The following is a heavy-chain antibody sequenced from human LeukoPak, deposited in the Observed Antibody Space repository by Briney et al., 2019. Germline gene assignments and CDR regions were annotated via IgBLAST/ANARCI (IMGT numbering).Heavy chain of an antibody. CDR1: GHTFTSYD. Sequence: ASVKVSCKASGHTFTSYDINWVRQAPGQGLEWMGWMNANSGNTGYAQRFQDRVTFTRDTSINTAYMELSSLRSEDTAVYYCARGASRSFDFWGQGTLVTVSS. V-gene: IGHV1-8*01. CDR2: MNANSGNT. J-gene: IGHJ4*02. CDR3: ARGASRSFDF.